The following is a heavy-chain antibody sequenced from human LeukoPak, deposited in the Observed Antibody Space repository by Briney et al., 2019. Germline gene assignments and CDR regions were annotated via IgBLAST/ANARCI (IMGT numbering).Heavy chain of an antibody. Sequence: SQTLSLTCAISGDSVSSNSAAWNWIRQSPSRGLEWLVRTYYRSKWYNDYAVSVKSRITINPDTSKNQFSLQLNSVTPEDTAVYYCARDGYCGGDCYTNYFDYWGQGTLVTVSS. V-gene: IGHV6-1*01. J-gene: IGHJ4*02. CDR3: ARDGYCGGDCYTNYFDY. D-gene: IGHD2-21*02. CDR1: GDSVSSNSAA. CDR2: TYYRSKWYN.